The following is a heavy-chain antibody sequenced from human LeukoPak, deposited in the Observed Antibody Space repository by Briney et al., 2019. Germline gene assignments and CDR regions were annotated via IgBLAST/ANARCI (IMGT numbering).Heavy chain of an antibody. J-gene: IGHJ4*02. CDR1: GFTFSSYW. Sequence: GGSLRLSCAASGFTFSSYWMSWVRQAPGKGLEWVANIKQDGSEKYYVDSVKGRFTISRDNAKNSLYLQMNSLRAEDTAVYYCARALHSSSSPFDYWGQGTLVTVSS. D-gene: IGHD6-6*01. V-gene: IGHV3-7*05. CDR2: IKQDGSEK. CDR3: ARALHSSSSPFDY.